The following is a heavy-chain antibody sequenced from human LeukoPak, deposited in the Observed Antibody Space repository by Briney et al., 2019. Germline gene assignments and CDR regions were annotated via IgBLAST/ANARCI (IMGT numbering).Heavy chain of an antibody. CDR3: ASPQMVHF. J-gene: IGHJ4*02. V-gene: IGHV5-51*01. Sequence: GESLKISCMTSGYRFTTNWIGWVRQMPGKGLEWMGIIHPGDSDTRYSPSFQGQVTISADKTISTAYLQWSSLKASDTAMYYCASPQMVHFWGQGTLVTVSS. CDR2: IHPGDSDT. D-gene: IGHD3-10*01. CDR1: GYRFTTNW.